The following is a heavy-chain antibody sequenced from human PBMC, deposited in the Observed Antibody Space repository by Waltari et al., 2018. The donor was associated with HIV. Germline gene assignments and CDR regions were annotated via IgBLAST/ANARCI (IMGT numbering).Heavy chain of an antibody. CDR2: IKAGNGKT. V-gene: IGHV1-3*01. J-gene: IGHJ4*02. D-gene: IGHD3-22*01. Sequence: QVQLVQSGAEVKKPGASVKVSCKASGYTFTSYAMHWVRQAPGQRLEWMGWIKAGNGKTIYSQKFQGRVTITRDTSASTAYMELSSLRSEDTAVYYCARDGYYYDSSGYSSYFDYWGQGTLVTVSS. CDR3: ARDGYYYDSSGYSSYFDY. CDR1: GYTFTSYA.